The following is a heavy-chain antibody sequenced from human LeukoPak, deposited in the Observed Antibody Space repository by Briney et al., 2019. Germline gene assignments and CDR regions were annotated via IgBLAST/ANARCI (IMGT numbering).Heavy chain of an antibody. CDR3: ARDCEAYCGGDPPDY. J-gene: IGHJ4*02. D-gene: IGHD2-21*02. CDR2: ISSSGSSI. CDR1: GFTFSSYS. Sequence: GGSLRLSCAASGFTFSSYSMNWVRQAPGQGLEWVSYISSSGSSIYYADSVKGRFTISRDNAKNSLYLQMNSLRAEDTAVYYCARDCEAYCGGDPPDYWGQGTLVTVSS. V-gene: IGHV3-48*04.